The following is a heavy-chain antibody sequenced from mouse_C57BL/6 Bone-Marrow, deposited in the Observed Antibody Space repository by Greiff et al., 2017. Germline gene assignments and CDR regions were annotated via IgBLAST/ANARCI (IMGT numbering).Heavy chain of an antibody. V-gene: IGHV1-54*01. Sequence: VQLQQSGAELVRPGTSVKVSCKASGYAFTNYLVEWVKQRPGQGLEWIGVIYPGSGGTNYNEKFKGKATLTADKYSSTAYMQLSNLTSEDSAVYFCARDYDYDGAYWGQGTLVTVSA. J-gene: IGHJ3*01. CDR2: IYPGSGGT. D-gene: IGHD2-4*01. CDR1: GYAFTNYL. CDR3: ARDYDYDGAY.